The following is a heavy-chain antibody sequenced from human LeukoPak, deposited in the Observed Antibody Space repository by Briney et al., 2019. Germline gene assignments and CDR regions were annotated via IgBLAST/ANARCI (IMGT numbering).Heavy chain of an antibody. V-gene: IGHV1-2*02. CDR1: GYTFTGYY. D-gene: IGHD5-18*01. Sequence: ASVKVSCKASGYTFTGYYMHWVRQAPGQGLEWMGWINPNSGGTNYAQKFQGRVTMTRDTSISTAYMELSRLRSDDTAVYYCARDYLAGGYSYGSLTPAPTWGQGTLVTVSS. J-gene: IGHJ5*02. CDR3: ARDYLAGGYSYGSLTPAPT. CDR2: INPNSGGT.